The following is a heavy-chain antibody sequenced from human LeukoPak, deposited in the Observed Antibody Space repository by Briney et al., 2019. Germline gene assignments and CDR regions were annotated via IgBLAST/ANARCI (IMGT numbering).Heavy chain of an antibody. CDR3: ASPGYCSSTSCHY. Sequence: GGSLRLSCAASGFTFSSYSMNWVRQAPGKGLEWVSSISSSSSYIYYADSVKGRFTISRNNAKNSLYLQMNSLRAEDTAVYYCASPGYCSSTSCHYWGQGTLVTVSS. V-gene: IGHV3-21*01. J-gene: IGHJ4*02. CDR2: ISSSSSYI. CDR1: GFTFSSYS. D-gene: IGHD2-2*01.